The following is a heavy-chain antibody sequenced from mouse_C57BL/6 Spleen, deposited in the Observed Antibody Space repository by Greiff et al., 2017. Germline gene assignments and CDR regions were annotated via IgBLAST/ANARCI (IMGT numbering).Heavy chain of an antibody. CDR1: GYTFTDYN. Sequence: VQLQQSGPELVKPGASVKMSCKASGYTFTDYNMHWVKQSHGKSLEWIGYINPNNGGTSYNQKFKGKAPLTVNKSSSTAYMELRSLTSEDSAVYYCARGIYYGNSWFAYWGQGTLVTVSA. CDR3: ARGIYYGNSWFAY. V-gene: IGHV1-22*01. CDR2: INPNNGGT. J-gene: IGHJ3*01. D-gene: IGHD2-1*01.